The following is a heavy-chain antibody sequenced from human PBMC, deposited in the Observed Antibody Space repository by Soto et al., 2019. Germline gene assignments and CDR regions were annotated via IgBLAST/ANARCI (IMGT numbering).Heavy chain of an antibody. CDR1: GFIFSDYA. CDR3: SKNYYGKTAYDHINYFDY. Sequence: GGSLRLSCAASGFIFSDYAMYWVRQAPGKGLDLVAIISYDGSNKYYADSVTGRFTISRDNSRNTLYLQMNSLRPEDTAVYYCSKNYYGKTAYDHINYFDYWGQGALVTVSS. J-gene: IGHJ4*02. V-gene: IGHV3-30-3*02. D-gene: IGHD3-10*01. CDR2: ISYDGSNK.